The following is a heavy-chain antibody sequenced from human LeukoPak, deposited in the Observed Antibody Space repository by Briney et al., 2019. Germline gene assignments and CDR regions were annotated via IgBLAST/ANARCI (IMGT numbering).Heavy chain of an antibody. J-gene: IGHJ4*02. Sequence: GGSLRLSCSASGFNLKGAWMTWVRQAPGKGLEWVGRIKSKGDGGTTDIAAPLKARFSISRDDSRNELYMEVRSLRVEDTAMYYCATEAPGAMSVIAFWGQGTLVTVSS. CDR1: GFNLKGAW. CDR2: IKSKGDGGTT. V-gene: IGHV3-15*01. D-gene: IGHD7-27*01. CDR3: ATEAPGAMSVIAF.